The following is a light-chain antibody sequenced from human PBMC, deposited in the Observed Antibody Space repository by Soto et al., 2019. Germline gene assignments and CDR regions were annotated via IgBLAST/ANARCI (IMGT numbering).Light chain of an antibody. CDR2: AAS. CDR3: QQCYSSPRT. V-gene: IGKV1-39*01. CDR1: QRISTY. Sequence: DIQMTQSPSTLSAGVGDRVTITCRASQRISTYLNWYQQKPGKAPTLLIYAASSLQSGVPSRFSGGGSRTDFTLSINTLQPEDFATYFCQQCYSSPRTFGQGTKVEIK. J-gene: IGKJ1*01.